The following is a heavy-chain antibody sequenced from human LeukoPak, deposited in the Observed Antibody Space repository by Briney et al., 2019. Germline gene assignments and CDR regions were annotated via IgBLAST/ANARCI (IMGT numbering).Heavy chain of an antibody. Sequence: SETLSLTCTVSGGSISSYYWSWIRQPAGKGLEWIGRIYTSGSTNYNPSLKSRVTMSVDTSKNQFSLKLSSVTAADTAVYYCARGLTKQWPRPPWYFDLWGRGTLVTVSS. CDR2: IYTSGST. CDR3: ARGLTKQWPRPPWYFDL. CDR1: GGSISSYY. V-gene: IGHV4-4*07. D-gene: IGHD6-19*01. J-gene: IGHJ2*01.